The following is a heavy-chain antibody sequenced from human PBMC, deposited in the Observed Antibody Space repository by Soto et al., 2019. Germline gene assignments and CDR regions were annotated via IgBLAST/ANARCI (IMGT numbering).Heavy chain of an antibody. Sequence: EVQLVESGGGLVQPGRSLRLSCAASGFTFDDYAMHWVRQAPGKGLEWVSGISWNSGSIGYADSVKGRFTISRDNAKNSLYLQMNSLRAEDTALYYCAKDTGDILTLGGSDYWGQGTLVTVSS. CDR3: AKDTGDILTLGGSDY. CDR1: GFTFDDYA. V-gene: IGHV3-9*01. J-gene: IGHJ4*02. CDR2: ISWNSGSI. D-gene: IGHD3-9*01.